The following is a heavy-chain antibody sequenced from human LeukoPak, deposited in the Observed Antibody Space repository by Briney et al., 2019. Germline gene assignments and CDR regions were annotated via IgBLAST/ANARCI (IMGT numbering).Heavy chain of an antibody. V-gene: IGHV3-7*04. D-gene: IGHD2-2*02. CDR3: VRYTRRYPFDY. CDR2: INPDGGEK. J-gene: IGHJ4*02. Sequence: GGSLRLSCAPSGFTFSSSWMFWARQAPGKGLQWVATINPDGGEKYYVDSVRGRFSIPRDNAKNSLSLQMNSLRAEDTAVYYCVRYTRRYPFDYWGQGTLVTVSS. CDR1: GFTFSSSW.